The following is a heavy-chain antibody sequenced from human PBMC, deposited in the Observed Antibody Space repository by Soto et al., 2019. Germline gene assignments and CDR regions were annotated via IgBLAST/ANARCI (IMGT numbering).Heavy chain of an antibody. Sequence: GGSLRLSCAASGFTFDDYAMHWVRQAPGKGLEWVSGISGNSGSIGYADSVKGRFTISRDNSKNSLYLQMNSLRAEDTALYYCAKDIDYGDYAEGAFDIWGQGTMVTVSS. CDR3: AKDIDYGDYAEGAFDI. J-gene: IGHJ3*02. CDR2: ISGNSGSI. CDR1: GFTFDDYA. D-gene: IGHD4-17*01. V-gene: IGHV3-9*01.